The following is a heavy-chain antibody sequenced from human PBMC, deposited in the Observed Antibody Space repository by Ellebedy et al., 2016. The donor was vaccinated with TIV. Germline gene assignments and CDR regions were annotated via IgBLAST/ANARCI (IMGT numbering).Heavy chain of an antibody. Sequence: GESLKLSCAASGFTFSSYAMSWVRQAPGKGLEWVSTLWGSGGSTYYADSVKGRFTISRDNSKNTLYLQMNSLRAEDTAVYYWARERSSSHTNLDYWGQGTLVTVSS. CDR2: LWGSGGST. D-gene: IGHD6-13*01. CDR1: GFTFSSYA. J-gene: IGHJ4*02. V-gene: IGHV3-23*01. CDR3: ARERSSSHTNLDY.